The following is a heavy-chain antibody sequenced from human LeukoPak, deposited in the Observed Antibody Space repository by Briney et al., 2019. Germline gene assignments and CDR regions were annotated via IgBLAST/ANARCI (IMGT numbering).Heavy chain of an antibody. Sequence: ASVKVSCKASGGTFSSYAISWVRQAPGQGLEWMGGIIPIFGTANYAQKFQGRVTITADESTSTAYMELSSLRSEDTAVYYCARTVTAVRVPYYMDVWGKGTTVTVSS. V-gene: IGHV1-69*13. D-gene: IGHD4-11*01. CDR3: ARTVTAVRVPYYMDV. CDR2: IIPIFGTA. CDR1: GGTFSSYA. J-gene: IGHJ6*03.